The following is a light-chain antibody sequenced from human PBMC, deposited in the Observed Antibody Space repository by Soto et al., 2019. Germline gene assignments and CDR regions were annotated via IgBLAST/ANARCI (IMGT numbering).Light chain of an antibody. CDR3: SSYTSSDTLV. Sequence: QSALTQPASVSGSPGQSITISCTGTTSDVGLYNYVSWYQQHPDKAPKLMISEVSNRPSGVSNRFSGSKSGNTASLTISGLQAEDEADHYCSSYTSSDTLVFGAGTKLTVL. CDR1: TSDVGLYNY. V-gene: IGLV2-14*01. J-gene: IGLJ2*01. CDR2: EVS.